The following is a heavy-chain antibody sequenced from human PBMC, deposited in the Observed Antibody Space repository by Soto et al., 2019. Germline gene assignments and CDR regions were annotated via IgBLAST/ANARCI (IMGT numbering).Heavy chain of an antibody. J-gene: IGHJ4*01. CDR2: IYYSGST. CDR3: ASSTSCCDDFVD. V-gene: IGHV4-31*03. Sequence: PSETLSLTCTVSGGSISSGGYYWSWIRQHPGKGLEWIGYIYYSGSTYYNPSLKSRVTISVDTSKNQFSLKLSSVTAADTAVYYWASSTSCCDDFVDWGQGTLVTVSS. CDR1: GGSISSGGYY. D-gene: IGHD2-2*01.